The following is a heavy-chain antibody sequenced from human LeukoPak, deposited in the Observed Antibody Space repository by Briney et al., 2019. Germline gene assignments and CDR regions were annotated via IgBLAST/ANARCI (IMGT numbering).Heavy chain of an antibody. V-gene: IGHV4-34*01. CDR3: ARAPVRRYDSSGYPLG. J-gene: IGHJ4*02. D-gene: IGHD3-22*01. CDR1: GGSFSGYY. CDR2: INHSGST. Sequence: SETLSLTCAVYGGSFSGYYWSWIRQPPGKGLEWIGEINHSGSTNYNPSLKSRVTISVDTSKNQFSLKLSSVTAADTAVYYCARAPVRRYDSSGYPLGWGQGTLVTVSS.